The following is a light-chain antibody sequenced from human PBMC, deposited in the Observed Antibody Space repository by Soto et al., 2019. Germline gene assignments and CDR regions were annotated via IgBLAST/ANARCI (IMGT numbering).Light chain of an antibody. CDR1: QSISTY. Sequence: DIQMTQSPSSLSASVGIRVTITCRASQSISTYLNWYQKKPGKAPNLLIYDASRLQSGVPSRFSGSGGGTDFTLSISSVQPEDFATYYCQQSYSSPPTFGQGTKVDIK. V-gene: IGKV1-39*01. J-gene: IGKJ1*01. CDR2: DAS. CDR3: QQSYSSPPT.